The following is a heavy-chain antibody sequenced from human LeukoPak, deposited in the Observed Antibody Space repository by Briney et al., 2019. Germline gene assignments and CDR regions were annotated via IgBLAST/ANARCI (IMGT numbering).Heavy chain of an antibody. V-gene: IGHV3-64*01. CDR2: ISSNGGST. J-gene: IGHJ3*02. D-gene: IGHD3-22*01. CDR3: ARGAHYDSRSDAFDI. CDR1: GFTFSSYA. Sequence: LGGSLRLSCAASGFTFSSYAMHWVRQAPGKGLEYVPAISSNGGSTYYANSVKGRFIISRDNSKNTLYLQMGSLRAEDMAVYYCARGAHYDSRSDAFDIWGQGTMVTVSS.